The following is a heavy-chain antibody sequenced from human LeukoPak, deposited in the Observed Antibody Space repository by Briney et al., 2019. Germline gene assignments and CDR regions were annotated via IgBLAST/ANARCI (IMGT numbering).Heavy chain of an antibody. CDR1: GFTFSSYG. CDR2: IRYDGSNK. J-gene: IGHJ4*02. V-gene: IGHV3-30*02. D-gene: IGHD6-19*01. Sequence: GGSLRLSCAASGFTFSSYGMHWVRQAPGKGLEWVAFIRYDGSNKYYADSVKGRFTISRDNSKNTLYLQMNSLRAEDTAVYYCAPSSGSKVGYFDYWGQGTLVTVSS. CDR3: APSSGSKVGYFDY.